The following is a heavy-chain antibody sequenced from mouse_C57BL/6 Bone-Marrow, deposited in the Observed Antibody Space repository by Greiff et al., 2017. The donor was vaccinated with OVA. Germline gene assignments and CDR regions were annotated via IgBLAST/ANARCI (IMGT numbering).Heavy chain of an antibody. CDR3: ARHALNYFDY. V-gene: IGHV1-81*01. D-gene: IGHD1-3*01. Sequence: QVQLQQSGAELARPGASVKLSCKASGYTFTSYGISWVKQRTGQGLEWIGEIYPRSGNTYYNEKFKGKATLTADKSSSTVYMELSRLTSEDSAVYFCARHALNYFDYWGQGTTLTVSS. CDR2: IYPRSGNT. J-gene: IGHJ2*01. CDR1: GYTFTSYG.